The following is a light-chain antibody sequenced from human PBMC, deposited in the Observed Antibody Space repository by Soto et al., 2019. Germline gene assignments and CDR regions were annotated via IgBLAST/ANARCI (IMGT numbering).Light chain of an antibody. CDR2: GAS. CDR3: QQYNNWPRT. CDR1: QSVSSN. Sequence: EIVMTQSPATLSVSPGERATLSCRASQSVSSNLAWYQQKPGQAPRLLIYGASTRATGIPARFSGSGSGTEVTLTISSQQSEEFAVYYCQQYNNWPRTFGQGTKVEIK. V-gene: IGKV3-15*01. J-gene: IGKJ1*01.